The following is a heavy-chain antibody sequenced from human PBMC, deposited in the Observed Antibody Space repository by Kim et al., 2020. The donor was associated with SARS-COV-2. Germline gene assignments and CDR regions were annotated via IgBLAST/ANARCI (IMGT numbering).Heavy chain of an antibody. J-gene: IGHJ4*02. D-gene: IGHD6-13*01. CDR3: ARSAGYSSSRTLYYFDY. V-gene: IGHV1-45*02. Sequence: KFQDRVTITRDRSISTAYMELSSLRSEDTAMYYCARSAGYSSSRTLYYFDYWGQGTLVTVSS.